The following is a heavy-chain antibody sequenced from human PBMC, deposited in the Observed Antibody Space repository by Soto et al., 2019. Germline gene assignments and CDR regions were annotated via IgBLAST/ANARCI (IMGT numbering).Heavy chain of an antibody. Sequence: PSETLSLTCAVSGYSISSGHSWGWIRQPPGKGLEWIGSIFHTGSTYYNPSLKSRVTLSVDTSKNQFSLKLSSVTAADTAVYFCATLPRLDGMDVWGQGTKVTVSS. V-gene: IGHV4-38-2*01. CDR2: IFHTGST. CDR3: ATLPRLDGMDV. D-gene: IGHD6-25*01. J-gene: IGHJ6*02. CDR1: GYSISSGHS.